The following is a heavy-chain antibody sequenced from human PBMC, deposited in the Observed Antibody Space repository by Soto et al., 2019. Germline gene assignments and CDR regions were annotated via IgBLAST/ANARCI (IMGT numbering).Heavy chain of an antibody. CDR3: ARGENHYYVSSLYY. V-gene: IGHV1-18*01. J-gene: IGHJ4*02. CDR2: ISAYNGNT. Sequence: QVQLVQCGAEVKKPGASVKVSCKASGYTCTSYAISWVRQARGQGLEWMGWISAYNGNTNYAQKLQGRVTMTTDTSTSTAFMELRSLRSDDTAVYYCARGENHYYVSSLYYWGQGTLVTVSS. D-gene: IGHD3-22*01. CDR1: GYTCTSYA.